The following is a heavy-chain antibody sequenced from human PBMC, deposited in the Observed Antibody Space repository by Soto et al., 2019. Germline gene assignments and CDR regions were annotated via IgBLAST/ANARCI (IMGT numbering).Heavy chain of an antibody. J-gene: IGHJ6*02. D-gene: IGHD4-17*01. CDR3: ARGPTVVTPEGYYYYYGMDV. CDR1: GGTFSSYA. CDR2: IIPIFGTA. Sequence: QVQLVQSGAEVKKPGSSVKVSCKASGGTFSSYAISWVRQAPGQGLEWMGGIIPIFGTANYAQKFQGRVTITADEATSTAYMELSSRRAEDTAVYYCARGPTVVTPEGYYYYYGMDVWGQGTTVTVSS. V-gene: IGHV1-69*01.